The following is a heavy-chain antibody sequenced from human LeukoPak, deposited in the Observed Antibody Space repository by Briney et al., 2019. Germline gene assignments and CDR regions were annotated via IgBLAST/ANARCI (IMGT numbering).Heavy chain of an antibody. CDR2: IKQDGSEK. J-gene: IGHJ4*02. CDR1: GFTFSNYW. D-gene: IGHD1-14*01. V-gene: IGHV3-7*03. CDR3: ARLRTFDY. Sequence: GGSLRLFCAASGFTFSNYWVSWVRQAPGKGLEWVANIKQDGSEKYYVGSVKGRFTISRDNADNSLYLQMNSLRAEDTAVYYCARLRTFDYWGQGTLVTVSS.